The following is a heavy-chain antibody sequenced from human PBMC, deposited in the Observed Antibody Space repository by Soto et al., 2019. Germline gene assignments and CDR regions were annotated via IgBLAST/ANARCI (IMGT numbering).Heavy chain of an antibody. CDR2: IYYSGST. V-gene: IGHV4-59*01. D-gene: IGHD3-22*01. Sequence: SETLSLTCIVSGGSISSYYWSWIRQPPGKGLEWIGYIYYSGSTNYNPSLKSRVTISVDTSKNQFSLKLSSVTAADTAVYYCARGEYEDYYDSSGYGPPDIWGQGTMVTVSS. CDR1: GGSISSYY. CDR3: ARGEYEDYYDSSGYGPPDI. J-gene: IGHJ3*02.